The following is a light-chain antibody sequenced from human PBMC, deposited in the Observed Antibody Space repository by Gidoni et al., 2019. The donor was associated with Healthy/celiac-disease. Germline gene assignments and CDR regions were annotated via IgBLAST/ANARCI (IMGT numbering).Light chain of an antibody. V-gene: IGLV2-14*03. CDR2: DFS. CDR3: SSYTSSSTQV. Sequence: SALPQPASVSGSPGQSSTITCTGTSSDVGGYNYVSWYQQHPGKAPTLMIYDFSNRPSGVSNRFSGSKSGNTASLTISGLQAEDEADYYCSSYTSSSTQVFGTGTKVTVL. J-gene: IGLJ1*01. CDR1: SSDVGGYNY.